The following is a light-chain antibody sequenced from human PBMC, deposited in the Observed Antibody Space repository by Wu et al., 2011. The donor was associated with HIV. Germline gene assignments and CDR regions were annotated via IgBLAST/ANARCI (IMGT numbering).Light chain of an antibody. CDR3: QQYATSPHT. Sequence: EIVLTQSPATLSLSPGQRATLSCRASQSVNNHLAWYQQKPGQTPRLLIHNTSNRATGIPARFSGSGSGTDFTLTISRLEPEDFTVYYCQQYATSPHTFGQGTKLEI. J-gene: IGKJ2*01. CDR1: QSVNNH. V-gene: IGKV3-20*01. CDR2: NTS.